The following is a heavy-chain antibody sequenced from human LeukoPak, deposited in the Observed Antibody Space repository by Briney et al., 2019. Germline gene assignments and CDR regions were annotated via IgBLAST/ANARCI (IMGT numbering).Heavy chain of an antibody. CDR2: IYPGDSDT. J-gene: IGHJ5*02. CDR1: GYSFTSYW. D-gene: IGHD2-2*02. V-gene: IGHV5-51*01. Sequence: GESLQISCKGSGYSFTSYWIGWVRQMPGKGLEWMGIIYPGDSDTRYSPSFQGQVTISADKSISTAYLQWSSLKASDTAMYYCARRKYCSSTSCYTWFDPWGQGTLVTVSS. CDR3: ARRKYCSSTSCYTWFDP.